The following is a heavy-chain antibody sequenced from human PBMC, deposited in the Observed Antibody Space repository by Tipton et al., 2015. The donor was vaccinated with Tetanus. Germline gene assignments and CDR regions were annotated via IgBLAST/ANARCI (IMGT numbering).Heavy chain of an antibody. CDR1: GFTFSDYS. D-gene: IGHD6-13*01. CDR2: ISYGSTII. V-gene: IGHV3-48*01. CDR3: ARVPPLAAAGITPD. J-gene: IGHJ4*02. Sequence: SLRLSCAASGFTFSDYSMNWVRQAPGKGLEWVSYISYGSTIIYYADSVKGRFTISRDNAKNSLYLQMNSLRAEDTAVYYCARVPPLAAAGITPDWGQGTLVTVSS.